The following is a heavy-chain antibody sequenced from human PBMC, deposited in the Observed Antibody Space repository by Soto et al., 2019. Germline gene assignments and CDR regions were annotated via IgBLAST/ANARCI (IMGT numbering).Heavy chain of an antibody. CDR1: GFTFSTYA. Sequence: GGSLRLSCSASGFTFSTYAMSWVRQAPGKGLEWVSSISAGNMYYADTVKGRFTISRDNSKNTLYLQMNSLTAEDTAVYYCAKYSYRLDSSGYYRDFDYWGQGTLVTVSS. V-gene: IGHV3-23*01. CDR2: ISAGNM. CDR3: AKYSYRLDSSGYYRDFDY. J-gene: IGHJ4*02. D-gene: IGHD3-22*01.